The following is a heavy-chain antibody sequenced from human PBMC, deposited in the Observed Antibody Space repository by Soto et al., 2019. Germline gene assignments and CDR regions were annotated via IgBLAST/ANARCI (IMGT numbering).Heavy chain of an antibody. V-gene: IGHV3-48*03. CDR2: ISSGGHTI. D-gene: IGHD6-13*01. CDR3: ARDRAAGGY. CDR1: GFSFSIYE. Sequence: GGSLRLSCVASGFSFSIYEMNWVRQAPGKGLEWVAYISSGGHTIHYSDSVRGRFTVSRDNARNSLYLQMNTLRAEDTALYYCARDRAAGGYWGQGTLVTVSS. J-gene: IGHJ4*02.